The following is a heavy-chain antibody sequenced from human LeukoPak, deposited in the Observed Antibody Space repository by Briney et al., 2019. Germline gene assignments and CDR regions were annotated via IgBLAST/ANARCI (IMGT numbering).Heavy chain of an antibody. CDR1: GFTFSSYA. Sequence: GGSLRLSCAASGFTFSSYAMSLVRQAPGKGLEWVSAMSGSGGSTYYADSVKGRFTISRDNSKNTLYLQVNSLRAEDTAVYYCAKARAITIFGVAKVDFDYWGQGTLVTVSS. D-gene: IGHD3-3*01. V-gene: IGHV3-23*01. CDR3: AKARAITIFGVAKVDFDY. J-gene: IGHJ4*02. CDR2: MSGSGGST.